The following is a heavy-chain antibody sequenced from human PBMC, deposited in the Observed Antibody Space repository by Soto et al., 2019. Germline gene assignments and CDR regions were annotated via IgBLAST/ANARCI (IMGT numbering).Heavy chain of an antibody. V-gene: IGHV4-34*01. CDR2: INHSGST. D-gene: IGHD5-12*01. J-gene: IGHJ1*01. Sequence: SETLSLTCAVYGGSFSGYYWSWIRQPPGKGLEWIWEINHSGSTKYNPSLKSRVTISVDTTKNQFSLKLLHVTAADTDVYYCARSQDRGYDLGAEYFQHWGQGTLVTVSS. CDR3: ARSQDRGYDLGAEYFQH. CDR1: GGSFSGYY.